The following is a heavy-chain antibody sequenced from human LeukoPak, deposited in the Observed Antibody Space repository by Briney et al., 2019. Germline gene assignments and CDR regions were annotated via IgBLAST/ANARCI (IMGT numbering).Heavy chain of an antibody. V-gene: IGHV3-30-3*01. CDR3: ARVHLGYCSGGSCVDY. CDR1: GFTFSSYA. CDR2: ISYDGSNK. J-gene: IGHJ4*02. D-gene: IGHD2-15*01. Sequence: GGSLRLSCAASGFTFSSYAMPWVRQAPGKGLEWVAVISYDGSNKYYADSVKGRFTISRDNSKNTLYLQMNSLRAEDTAVYYCARVHLGYCSGGSCVDYWGQGTLVTVSS.